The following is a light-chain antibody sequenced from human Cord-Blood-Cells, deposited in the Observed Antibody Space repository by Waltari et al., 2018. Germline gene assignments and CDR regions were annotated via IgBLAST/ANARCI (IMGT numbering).Light chain of an antibody. CDR3: QAWDSSVV. V-gene: IGLV3-1*01. Sequence: SCELTQPPSVSVSPGQTASITCSGDKLGDKYACWYQQKPGQSPVLVIYQESKRPSGSPGRFSGSNSGNTATLTISGTQAMDEADYYCQAWDSSVVFGGGTKLTVL. CDR1: KLGDKY. CDR2: QES. J-gene: IGLJ2*01.